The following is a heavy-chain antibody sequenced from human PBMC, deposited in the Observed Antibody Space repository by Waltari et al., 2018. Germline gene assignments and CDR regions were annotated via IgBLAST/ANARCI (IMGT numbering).Heavy chain of an antibody. V-gene: IGHV4-59*01. CDR3: ARTTKDIVLMVYATYAFDI. J-gene: IGHJ3*02. Sequence: QVQLQESGPGLVKPSETLSLTCTVSGGSISSYYWSWMRKPPGKGLEWSRYIYYSGSTNYNPSLKSRGTISVDTSKNQFSLKLISVTAADTAVYYCARTTKDIVLMVYATYAFDIWGQGTMVTVSS. CDR1: GGSISSYY. D-gene: IGHD2-8*01. CDR2: IYYSGST.